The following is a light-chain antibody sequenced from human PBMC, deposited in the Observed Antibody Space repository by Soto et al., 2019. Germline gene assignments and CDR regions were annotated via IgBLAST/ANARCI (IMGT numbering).Light chain of an antibody. CDR3: QQSYDSPLT. CDR2: AAS. CDR1: QSINKY. J-gene: IGKJ4*01. Sequence: DIQMTQSPSSLSASVGDRVTITCRASQSINKYLNWYRQKPGKAPELLIYAASSLQNGVPSTFSGSGSGTYFTLTISSLQPEDFATYYCQQSYDSPLTFGGGTKVEIK. V-gene: IGKV1-39*01.